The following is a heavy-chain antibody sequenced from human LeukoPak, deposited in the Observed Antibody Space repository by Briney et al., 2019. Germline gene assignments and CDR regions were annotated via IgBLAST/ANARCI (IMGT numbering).Heavy chain of an antibody. Sequence: SETLSLTCAVHGGSFSGYLWSWIRQPPGKGLEYIGEINHSGHTTYNPSLKSRVTISVDSSKNQFSLNMISVTAADTAVYYCARHEFGSSSAAFDSWGQGTMVIVSS. J-gene: IGHJ3*01. CDR3: ARHEFGSSSAAFDS. D-gene: IGHD6-6*01. CDR1: GGSFSGYL. CDR2: INHSGHT. V-gene: IGHV4-34*01.